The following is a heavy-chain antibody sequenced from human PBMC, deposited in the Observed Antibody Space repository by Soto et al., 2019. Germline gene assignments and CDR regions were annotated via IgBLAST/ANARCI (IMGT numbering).Heavy chain of an antibody. Sequence: SETLSLTCTVSGGSISSYYWSWIRQPPGKGLEWIGYIYYSGRTNYNPSLKSRVNISVDTSKNQFSLKLSSVTAADTAVYYCASNWMKDAFDIWGQGTMVTVSS. V-gene: IGHV4-59*08. J-gene: IGHJ3*02. CDR1: GGSISSYY. CDR3: ASNWMKDAFDI. D-gene: IGHD1-20*01. CDR2: IYYSGRT.